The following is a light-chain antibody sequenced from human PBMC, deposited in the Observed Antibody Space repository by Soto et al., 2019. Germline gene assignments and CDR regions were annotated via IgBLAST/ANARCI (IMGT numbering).Light chain of an antibody. J-gene: IGLJ3*02. CDR3: RSYTSISTWV. CDR2: EVS. V-gene: IGLV2-14*01. CDR1: SSDVGGYHY. Sequence: HSVLTQPASVSGSPGQSITISCTGTSSDVGGYHYVSWYQQYPGKAPKLMIYEVSNRPSGVSNRFSGSKSGNTASLTISGLQAEDEADYYCRSYTSISTWVFGGGTKLTVL.